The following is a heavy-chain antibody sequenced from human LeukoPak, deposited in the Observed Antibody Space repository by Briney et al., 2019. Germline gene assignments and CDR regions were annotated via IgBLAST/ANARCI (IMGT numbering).Heavy chain of an antibody. J-gene: IGHJ4*02. CDR1: GFTFDYNA. V-gene: IGHV3-43*02. D-gene: IGHD3-22*01. CDR2: ISGDGGTT. CDR3: AKDSYFDTTGPLSD. Sequence: QTGGSLRLFCAASGFTFDYNAMHWVRQAPGKGLEWVSLISGDGGTTYYADSVKGRFSISRDNSKNSLYLQMNGLTSEDTALYFCAKDSYFDTTGPLSDWGQGTLVTVSS.